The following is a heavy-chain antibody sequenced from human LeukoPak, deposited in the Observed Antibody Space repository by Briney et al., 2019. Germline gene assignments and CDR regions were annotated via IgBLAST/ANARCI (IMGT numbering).Heavy chain of an antibody. CDR2: IIPIFGTA. J-gene: IGHJ4*02. CDR1: GGTFSSYA. Sequence: GASVKVSCKASGGTFSSYAISWVRQAPGQGLEWMGGIIPIFGTANYAQKFQGRVTITTDESTSTAYMELSSLRSEDTAVYYCASHCSSTSCYLGSKYYFDYWGQGTLVTVSS. V-gene: IGHV1-69*05. D-gene: IGHD2-2*01. CDR3: ASHCSSTSCYLGSKYYFDY.